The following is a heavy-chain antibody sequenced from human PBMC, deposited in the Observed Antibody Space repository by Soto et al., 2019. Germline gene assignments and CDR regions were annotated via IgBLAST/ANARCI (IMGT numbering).Heavy chain of an antibody. D-gene: IGHD2-15*01. CDR1: GFTFSSYA. Sequence: GGSLRLSCAASGFTFSSYAMSWVRQAPGKGLEWVSAISGSGGSTYYADSVKGRFTISRDNSKNTLSLQMNSLRAEDTAVYYCVYSGYCSGGSCYNWFDPWGQGTLVTVSS. V-gene: IGHV3-23*01. J-gene: IGHJ5*02. CDR2: ISGSGGST. CDR3: VYSGYCSGGSCYNWFDP.